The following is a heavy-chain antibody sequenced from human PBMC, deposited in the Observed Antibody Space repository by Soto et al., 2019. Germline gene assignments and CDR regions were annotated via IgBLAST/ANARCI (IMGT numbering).Heavy chain of an antibody. CDR3: ANDSSSWPHYFDY. CDR2: ISGSGGST. Sequence: GGSLRLSCAAPGFTFSSYAMSWVRQAPGKGLEWVSAISGSGGSTYYADSVKGRFTISRDNSKNKLYLQMNSLRDEDPAVNYCANDSSSWPHYFDYWGQGTLVTVSS. J-gene: IGHJ4*02. V-gene: IGHV3-23*01. CDR1: GFTFSSYA. D-gene: IGHD6-13*01.